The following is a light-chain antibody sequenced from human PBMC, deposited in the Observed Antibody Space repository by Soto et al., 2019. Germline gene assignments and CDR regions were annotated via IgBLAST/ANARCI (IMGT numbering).Light chain of an antibody. CDR3: SSYTSISTWL. V-gene: IGLV2-14*03. CDR1: SSDVGGYDY. J-gene: IGLJ2*01. Sequence: QSALTQPASVSGSPGQSITISCTGTSSDVGGYDYVSWYQQHPGKAPKLMIYDVSERPTEVSKRFSGSKSGNTAYLTISGLQAVDEADYYCSSYTSISTWLFGGGTKVTVL. CDR2: DVS.